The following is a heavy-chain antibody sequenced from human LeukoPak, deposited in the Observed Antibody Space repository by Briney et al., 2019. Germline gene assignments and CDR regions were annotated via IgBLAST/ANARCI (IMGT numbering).Heavy chain of an antibody. CDR3: ARYYDFWSGYPPFDY. J-gene: IGHJ4*02. Sequence: GGSLRLSCAASGFTLSSYWMSWVRQAPGRGLEWVANIKQDGGEKYYVDSVKGRFTISRDNAKNSLFLQMNSLRVEDTAVYYCARYYDFWSGYPPFDYWGQGTLVTVSS. CDR1: GFTLSSYW. D-gene: IGHD3-3*01. CDR2: IKQDGGEK. V-gene: IGHV3-7*01.